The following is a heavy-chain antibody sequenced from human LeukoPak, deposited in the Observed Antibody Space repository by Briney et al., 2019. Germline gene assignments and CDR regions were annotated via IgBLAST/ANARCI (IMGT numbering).Heavy chain of an antibody. CDR3: ARDGGGYCSSTSCNWFDP. Sequence: SETLSLTCAVSGYSISSGYYWGWIRQPPGKGLEWIGSIYHSGSTYYNPSLKSRVTISVDTSKNQFSLKLSSVTAADTAVYYCARDGGGYCSSTSCNWFDPWGQGTLVTVSS. V-gene: IGHV4-38-2*02. J-gene: IGHJ5*02. CDR2: IYHSGST. D-gene: IGHD2-2*01. CDR1: GYSISSGYY.